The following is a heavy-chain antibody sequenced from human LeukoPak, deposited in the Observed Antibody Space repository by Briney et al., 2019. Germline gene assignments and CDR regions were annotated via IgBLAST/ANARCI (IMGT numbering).Heavy chain of an antibody. J-gene: IGHJ4*02. CDR1: GYSFTSYW. CDR3: ARHPEYSSSSDYFDY. Sequence: GESLQISCKGSGYSFTSYWTGWVRPLPGKGLEWMGIIYPGDSDTRYSPSFQGQVTISADKSISTAYLQWSSLKASDTAMYYCARHPEYSSSSDYFDYWGQGTLVTVSS. CDR2: IYPGDSDT. D-gene: IGHD6-6*01. V-gene: IGHV5-51*01.